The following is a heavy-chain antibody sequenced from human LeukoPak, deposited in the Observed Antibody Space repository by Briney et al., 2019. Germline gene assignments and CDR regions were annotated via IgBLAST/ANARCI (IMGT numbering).Heavy chain of an antibody. CDR3: ARRKWELDHDVFDI. V-gene: IGHV4-4*07. Sequence: PSETLSLTCTVSGGSISSYYWSWIRQPAGKGLEWIGRIYTSGSTNYNPSLKSRITMSVDTSKNQFSLKLSSVTAADTAVYYCARRKWELDHDVFDIWGQGTMVTVSS. D-gene: IGHD1-26*01. CDR1: GGSISSYY. J-gene: IGHJ3*02. CDR2: IYTSGST.